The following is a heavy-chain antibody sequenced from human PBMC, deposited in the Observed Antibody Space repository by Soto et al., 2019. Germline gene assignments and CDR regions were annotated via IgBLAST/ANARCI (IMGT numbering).Heavy chain of an antibody. CDR1: GGTFSSYA. Sequence: GASVKVSCKASGGTFSSYAISWVRQAPGQGLEWMGGIIPIFGTANYAQKFQGRVTITADESTSTAYMELSSLRSEDTAVYYCARDFSSSWYGRDDAFDIWGQGTMVTVSS. CDR3: ARDFSSSWYGRDDAFDI. CDR2: IIPIFGTA. J-gene: IGHJ3*02. V-gene: IGHV1-69*13. D-gene: IGHD6-13*01.